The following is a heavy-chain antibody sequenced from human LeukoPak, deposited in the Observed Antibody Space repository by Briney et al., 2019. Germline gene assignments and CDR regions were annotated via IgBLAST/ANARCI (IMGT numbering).Heavy chain of an antibody. CDR1: GFTFSSYW. J-gene: IGHJ1*01. D-gene: IGHD3-22*01. CDR2: IKSDGST. V-gene: IGHV3-74*01. CDR3: ARAPSEIGGYYPEYFRH. Sequence: GGSLSLSCAASGFTFSSYWMHWVRQAPGKGLVWVSRIKSDGSTNCADSVKGRFTISRDNAKNTVSLQMNSLRAEDTGVYYCARAPSEIGGYYPEYFRHWGQGTLVSVSS.